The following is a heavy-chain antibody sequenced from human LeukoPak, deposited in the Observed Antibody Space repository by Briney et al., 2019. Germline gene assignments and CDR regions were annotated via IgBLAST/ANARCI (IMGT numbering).Heavy chain of an antibody. CDR1: GGSFCGYY. Sequence: SETLSLTCAVYGGSFCGYYWSWIRPPPGKGLEWIGEINHSGSTNYNPSLKSRVTISVDTSKNQFSLKLSSVTAADTAVYYCARAGIAVAGTGKLFDYWGQGTLVTVSS. CDR2: INHSGST. J-gene: IGHJ4*02. V-gene: IGHV4-34*01. D-gene: IGHD6-19*01. CDR3: ARAGIAVAGTGKLFDY.